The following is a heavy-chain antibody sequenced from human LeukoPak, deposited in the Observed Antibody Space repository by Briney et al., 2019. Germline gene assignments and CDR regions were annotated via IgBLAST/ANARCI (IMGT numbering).Heavy chain of an antibody. D-gene: IGHD3-9*01. J-gene: IGHJ4*02. V-gene: IGHV3-23*01. Sequence: GGSLRLSCAASGFTFSNYAMSWVRQAPGKGLEWVSAVSGRDTSTYYTDSVKGRFTTSRDNSKNTLYLQMNSLSAEDTAIYYCAKWGDYDVLTGYYDSDYWGQGTLVTVSS. CDR3: AKWGDYDVLTGYYDSDY. CDR1: GFTFSNYA. CDR2: VSGRDTST.